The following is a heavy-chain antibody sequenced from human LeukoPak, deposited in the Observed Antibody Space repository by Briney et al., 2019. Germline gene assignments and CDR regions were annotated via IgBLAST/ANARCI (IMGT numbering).Heavy chain of an antibody. D-gene: IGHD1-26*01. Sequence: GESLKISCKVSGYSFTSYCIGWVRQMPGKGLERMGITYPGDSGPTYSPSFQGQVTISVDKSINTAYLQWSSLQASDTAMYYCGMSGDRVPLQDDVFDVWGQGTMVTVST. CDR2: TYPGDSGP. CDR1: GYSFTSYC. V-gene: IGHV5-51*01. J-gene: IGHJ3*01. CDR3: GMSGDRVPLQDDVFDV.